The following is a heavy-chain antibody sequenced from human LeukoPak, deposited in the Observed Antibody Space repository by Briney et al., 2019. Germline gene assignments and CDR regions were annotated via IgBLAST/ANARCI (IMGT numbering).Heavy chain of an antibody. V-gene: IGHV3-21*01. J-gene: IGHJ4*02. CDR2: ISSSSSYI. CDR1: GFTFSSYS. D-gene: IGHD3-3*01. Sequence: KSGGSLRLSCAASGFTFSSYSMNWVRQAPGKGLEWVSSISSSSSYIYYADSVKGRFTISRDNAKNSLYLQMNSLRAEDTAVYYCARERYYDFWSGDRREFDYWGQGTLVTVSS. CDR3: ARERYYDFWSGDRREFDY.